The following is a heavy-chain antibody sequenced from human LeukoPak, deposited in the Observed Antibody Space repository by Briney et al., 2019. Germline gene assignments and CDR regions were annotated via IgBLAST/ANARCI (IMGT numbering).Heavy chain of an antibody. V-gene: IGHV4-34*01. J-gene: IGHJ4*02. CDR3: ARSVSVVRAVVRPYFDY. Sequence: SETLSLTCAVYGGSFSGYYWSWIRQPPGKGLEWIGEINHSGSTNYNPSLKSRVTISVDTSKNQFSLKLSSVTAADTAVYYCARSVSVVRAVVRPYFDYWGQGTLVTVSS. CDR1: GGSFSGYY. D-gene: IGHD4-23*01. CDR2: INHSGST.